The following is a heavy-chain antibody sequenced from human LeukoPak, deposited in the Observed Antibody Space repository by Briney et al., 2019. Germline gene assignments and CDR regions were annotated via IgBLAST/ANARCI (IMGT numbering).Heavy chain of an antibody. Sequence: PGGYLRLSCAASGFTFSSYGMHWVRQAPGKGLECVAVISYDGSNKYYADSVKGRFTISRDNSKNTLYLQMNSLRAEDTAVYYCARDSTMGDWGQGTLVTVSS. CDR2: ISYDGSNK. V-gene: IGHV3-30*03. J-gene: IGHJ4*02. CDR3: ARDSTMGD. D-gene: IGHD2-2*01. CDR1: GFTFSSYG.